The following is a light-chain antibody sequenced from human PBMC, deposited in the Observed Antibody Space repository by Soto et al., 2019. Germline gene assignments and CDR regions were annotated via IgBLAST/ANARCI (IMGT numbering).Light chain of an antibody. CDR1: TSDVGSYNY. J-gene: IGLJ1*01. Sequence: QSALTQPASVSGSPGQSITISCTGTTSDVGSYNYVSWYQQHPGKAPKLMIYDVSNRPSGVSNRFSGSKSGNTASLTISGLQAEDEADYYCSSYTSSSTFVFVPGTKLTVL. CDR2: DVS. CDR3: SSYTSSSTFV. V-gene: IGLV2-14*01.